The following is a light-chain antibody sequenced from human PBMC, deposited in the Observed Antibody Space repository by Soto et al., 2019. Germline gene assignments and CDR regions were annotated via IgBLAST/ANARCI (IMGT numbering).Light chain of an antibody. Sequence: DIQMTQSPSTLAASVGDRVTITCRASQSISTWMAWYQQKPGKGPKLLIYTASYLESGVPSRFSGSGSGTELTLTISTLQPDDFATYYGQQYHSWTFGEGTKVDI. V-gene: IGKV1-5*03. CDR2: TAS. CDR3: QQYHSWT. J-gene: IGKJ1*01. CDR1: QSISTW.